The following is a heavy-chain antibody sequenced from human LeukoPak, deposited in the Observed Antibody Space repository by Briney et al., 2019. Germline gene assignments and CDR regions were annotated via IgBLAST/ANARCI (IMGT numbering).Heavy chain of an antibody. CDR1: GGSFSGYY. Sequence: KTSETLSLTCAVYGGSFSGYYWSWIRQPPGKGLEWIGEINHSGSTNYNPSLKGRVTISVDTSKNQFSLKLSSVTAADTAVYYCARGGRGAAMNVWGQGTLVTDSS. CDR2: INHSGST. D-gene: IGHD2-2*01. J-gene: IGHJ4*02. CDR3: ARGGRGAAMNV. V-gene: IGHV4-34*01.